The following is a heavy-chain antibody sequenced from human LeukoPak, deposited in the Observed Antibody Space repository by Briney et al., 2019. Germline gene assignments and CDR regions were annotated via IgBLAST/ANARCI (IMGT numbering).Heavy chain of an antibody. CDR2: IYTAGNT. Sequence: PSQTLSLTCTVSGGSISSSGDYYWSWIRQPAGKGLEWIGRIYTAGNTNYSPSLKSRVTMFVDTSKNQISLKLTSVTAADTAVYYCARGRSVLWELEYWGQGILVTVSS. V-gene: IGHV4-61*02. CDR1: GGSISSSGDYY. J-gene: IGHJ4*02. D-gene: IGHD1-26*01. CDR3: ARGRSVLWELEY.